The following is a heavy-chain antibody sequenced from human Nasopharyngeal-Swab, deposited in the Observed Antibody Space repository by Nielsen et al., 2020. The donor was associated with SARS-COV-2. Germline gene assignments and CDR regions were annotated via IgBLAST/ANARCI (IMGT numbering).Heavy chain of an antibody. J-gene: IGHJ1*01. V-gene: IGHV5-51*01. Sequence: GGSLRLSCKGSGSSFTSYWIGWVRQMPGKGLEWMGIIYPGDSDTRYSPSLQGQVTISADKSISTAYLQWSSLKASDTAMYYCARLRSSSWYDPGDFQHWGQGTLVTVSS. CDR1: GSSFTSYW. D-gene: IGHD6-13*01. CDR2: IYPGDSDT. CDR3: ARLRSSSWYDPGDFQH.